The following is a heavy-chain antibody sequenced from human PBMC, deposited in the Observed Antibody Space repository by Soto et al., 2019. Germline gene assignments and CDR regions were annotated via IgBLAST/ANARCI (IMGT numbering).Heavy chain of an antibody. V-gene: IGHV3-30*18. CDR1: GITFRNYA. J-gene: IGHJ4*02. Sequence: QVQLVESGGGVVQPGRSLRLSCAASGITFRNYAMHWVRQAPGQGLEWVAVISDDGSNKYYADTVKGRFTISRDNFRNTLYLQMNSLRGEDTAVYYCAKDGYGASVGGHFDYWGQGTLGSASS. CDR2: ISDDGSNK. D-gene: IGHD4-17*01. CDR3: AKDGYGASVGGHFDY.